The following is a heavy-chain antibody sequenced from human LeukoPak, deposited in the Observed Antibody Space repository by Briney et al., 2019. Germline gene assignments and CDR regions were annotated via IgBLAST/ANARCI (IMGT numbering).Heavy chain of an antibody. Sequence: PGGSLRLSCAASGFTFSSYAMSWVRQAPGKGLEWVSAISGSGGSTYYADSVKGRFTISRDNSKNTLYLQMNSLRAEDTAVYYCAKSRPNHCSGGSCYFDYWGQGTLVTVSS. V-gene: IGHV3-23*01. CDR2: ISGSGGST. D-gene: IGHD2-15*01. CDR1: GFTFSSYA. CDR3: AKSRPNHCSGGSCYFDY. J-gene: IGHJ4*02.